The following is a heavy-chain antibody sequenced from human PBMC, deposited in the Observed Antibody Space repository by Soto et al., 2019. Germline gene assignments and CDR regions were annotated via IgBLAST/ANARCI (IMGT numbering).Heavy chain of an antibody. J-gene: IGHJ4*02. CDR3: ARGIASSSRTSLIY. V-gene: IGHV4-59*01. Sequence: PSETLSLTCTVSGDSIRNYYLSWIRQPPGKGLEWIGYIYYSGNTNYNPSLKSRVTISLDTSKNQFSLKLTSVTATDTAIYYCARGIASSSRTSLIYWGQGALVTVSS. D-gene: IGHD6-13*01. CDR1: GDSIRNYY. CDR2: IYYSGNT.